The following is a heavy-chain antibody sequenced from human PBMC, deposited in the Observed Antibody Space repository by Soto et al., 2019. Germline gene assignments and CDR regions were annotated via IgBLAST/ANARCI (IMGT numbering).Heavy chain of an antibody. V-gene: IGHV6-1*01. J-gene: IGHJ3*02. CDR2: TYLRYKWYK. CDR1: GDSVSSNSAA. CDR3: ASGYRSGWSYASDI. Sequence: SQTLSLTCAISGDSVSSNSAAWNWIRQSPSLGHERLERTYLRYKWYKDYAVTGKSRITINPDTSKNQFSLQLNAVTSEETAVYYCASGYRSGWSYASDIWGQETMVTVSS. D-gene: IGHD6-19*01.